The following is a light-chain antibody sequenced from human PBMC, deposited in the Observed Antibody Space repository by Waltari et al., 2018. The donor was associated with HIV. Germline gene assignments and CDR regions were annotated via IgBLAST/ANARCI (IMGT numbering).Light chain of an antibody. Sequence: QSVLTPPPSASGTPGQGVTISCSGSNSNIGSKDVYWFPPHLGWAPKLLTYRTSRRPSGVPDRFSGSKSGTSASLAISRLRSDDEADYYCAAWDDTLSSYVFGTGTTLTV. J-gene: IGLJ1*01. CDR3: AAWDDTLSSYV. CDR2: RTS. CDR1: NSNIGSKD. V-gene: IGLV1-47*01.